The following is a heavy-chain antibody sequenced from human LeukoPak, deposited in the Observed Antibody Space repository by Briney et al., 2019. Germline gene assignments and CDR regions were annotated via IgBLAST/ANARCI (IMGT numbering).Heavy chain of an antibody. CDR3: AREYYGSGPYYKGLEF. V-gene: IGHV3-33*01. Sequence: GRSLTLSCAASGFNLRNYAMHWVRQAPGKGPEWMSIMWYDGTNEKYADSVKGRFIISRDNSANTLYLRLTSLRAEDTAVYYCAREYYGSGPYYKGLEFGGQGTLVAVSS. CDR1: GFNLRNYA. J-gene: IGHJ4*02. D-gene: IGHD3-10*01. CDR2: MWYDGTNE.